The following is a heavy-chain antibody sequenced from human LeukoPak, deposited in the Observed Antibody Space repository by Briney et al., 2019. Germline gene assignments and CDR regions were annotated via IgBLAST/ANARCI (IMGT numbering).Heavy chain of an antibody. CDR1: GYTLTELS. D-gene: IGHD3-3*01. V-gene: IGHV1-24*01. Sequence: ASVKVSCKVSGYTLTELSMHWVRQAPGKGLEWMGGFDPEDGETIYAQKFQGRVTMTEDTSTDTAYMELSSLRSEDTAVYYCARNRYDFWIRDYYYMDVWGKGTTVTVSS. CDR2: FDPEDGET. J-gene: IGHJ6*03. CDR3: ARNRYDFWIRDYYYMDV.